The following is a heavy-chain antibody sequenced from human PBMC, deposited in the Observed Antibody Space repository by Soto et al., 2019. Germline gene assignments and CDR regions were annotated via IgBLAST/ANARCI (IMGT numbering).Heavy chain of an antibody. CDR2: IYSGGST. D-gene: IGHD1-26*01. CDR1: GFTVSSNY. J-gene: IGHJ4*02. Sequence: GGSLRLSCAASGFTVSSNYMSWVRQAPGKGLEWVSVIYSGGSTYYADSVKGRFTISRDNSKNTLYLQMNSLRAEDTAVYYCARGRKTYVGAADYWGQGTLVTVSS. V-gene: IGHV3-53*01. CDR3: ARGRKTYVGAADY.